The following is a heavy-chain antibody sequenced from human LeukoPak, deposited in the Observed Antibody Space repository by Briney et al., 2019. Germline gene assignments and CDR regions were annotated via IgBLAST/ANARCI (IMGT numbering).Heavy chain of an antibody. D-gene: IGHD6-6*01. CDR1: GYTFTGYY. Sequence: ASVKVSCKASGYTFTGYYIHWVRQAPVQGLEWMGWICPYSGDTNYAQNFQGRVTMTRDTSISTAYMELSSLKSDDTAVYYCARDRNSGSSLDIWGQGTMLTVSS. V-gene: IGHV1-2*02. CDR3: ARDRNSGSSLDI. CDR2: ICPYSGDT. J-gene: IGHJ3*02.